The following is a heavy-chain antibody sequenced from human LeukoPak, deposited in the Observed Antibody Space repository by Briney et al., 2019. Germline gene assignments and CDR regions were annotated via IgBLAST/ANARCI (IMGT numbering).Heavy chain of an antibody. Sequence: PGGSLRLSCAASGFTFSSYFMSWVRQAPGKGLEWVSAITGSGDNTYYADSVKGRFTISRDNSKNTLYLQMNSLRAEDTAVYYCAKRGPAGAGKSPDYFDYWGQGTLVTVSS. CDR3: AKRGPAGAGKSPDYFDY. V-gene: IGHV3-23*01. CDR2: ITGSGDNT. CDR1: GFTFSSYF. D-gene: IGHD6-19*01. J-gene: IGHJ4*02.